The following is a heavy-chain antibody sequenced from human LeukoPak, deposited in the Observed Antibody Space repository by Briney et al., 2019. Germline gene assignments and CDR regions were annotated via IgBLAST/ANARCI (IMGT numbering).Heavy chain of an antibody. CDR1: GGSFSNFY. CDR2: ITQSGNT. J-gene: IGHJ6*03. CDR3: ARLVVRGVVYYYYYMDV. Sequence: SETLSLTCAIYGGSFSNFYWNWIRQSPGKGLEWIGEITQSGNTNYNPSLKSRVTISVDTSKNHFSLKLTSVTAADTAVYYCARLVVRGVVYYYYYMDVWGKGTTVTISS. V-gene: IGHV4-34*01. D-gene: IGHD3-10*01.